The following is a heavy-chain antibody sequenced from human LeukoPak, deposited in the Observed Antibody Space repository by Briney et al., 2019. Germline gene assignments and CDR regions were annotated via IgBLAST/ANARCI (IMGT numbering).Heavy chain of an antibody. CDR1: GGSISSSSYY. D-gene: IGHD6-13*01. CDR2: IYYSGST. CDR3: ARRVFEEYSSSPFDY. Sequence: KPSETLSLTCTVSGGSISSSSYYWGWIRQPPGKGLEWIGSIYYSGSTYYNPSLKSRVTISVDTSKNQFSLKLSSVTAADTAVYYCARRVFEEYSSSPFDYWGQGTLVIVSS. V-gene: IGHV4-39*01. J-gene: IGHJ4*02.